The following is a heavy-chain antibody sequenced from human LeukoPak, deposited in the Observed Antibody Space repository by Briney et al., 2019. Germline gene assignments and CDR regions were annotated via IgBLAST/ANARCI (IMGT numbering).Heavy chain of an antibody. J-gene: IGHJ4*02. V-gene: IGHV4-39*01. Sequence: SETLSLTCTVSGGSISSSSYYWGWIRQPPGKGLEWIRSIYYSGSTYYNPSLKSRVTISVDTSKNQFSLKLSSVTAADTAVYYCARHSSSGYSYWGQGTLVTVSS. CDR1: GGSISSSSYY. D-gene: IGHD3-22*01. CDR2: IYYSGST. CDR3: ARHSSSGYSY.